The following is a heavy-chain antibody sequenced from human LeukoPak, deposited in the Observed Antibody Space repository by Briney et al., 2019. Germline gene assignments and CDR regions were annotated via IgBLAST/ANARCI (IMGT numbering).Heavy chain of an antibody. CDR2: INPSGGST. D-gene: IGHD3-16*02. V-gene: IGHV1-46*01. Sequence: ASVKVSCKTSGYTFSSYYIHWVRQAPGQGLEWMGIINPSGGSTNYAQKFQGRVTMTRDMSTSTVYMELSSLRSEDTAVYYCARELSVSVYYFDYWGQGTLVTVSS. CDR3: ARELSVSVYYFDY. J-gene: IGHJ4*02. CDR1: GYTFSSYY.